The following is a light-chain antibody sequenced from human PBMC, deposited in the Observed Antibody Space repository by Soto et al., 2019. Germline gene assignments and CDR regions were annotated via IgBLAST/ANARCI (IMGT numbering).Light chain of an antibody. V-gene: IGLV2-14*01. CDR2: EVT. CDR3: SSYTSSSTLYV. Sequence: QSALTQPASVSGSPGQSITISCTGTSSDVGGYNYVCWYKQHLGKAPQLMIYEVTKRPSGVSDRFSGSKSGNTASLTISGLQAEDEADYYCSSYTSSSTLYVFGTGTKVTVL. CDR1: SSDVGGYNY. J-gene: IGLJ1*01.